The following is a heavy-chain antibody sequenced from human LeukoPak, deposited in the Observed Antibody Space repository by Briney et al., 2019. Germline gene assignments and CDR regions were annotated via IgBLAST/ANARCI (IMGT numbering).Heavy chain of an antibody. V-gene: IGHV1-69*13. Sequence: SVKVSCKASGYTFTSYYMHWVRQAPGRGLEWMGGIIPIFGTANYAQKFQGRVTITADESTSTAYMELSSLRSEDTAVYYCARGGQQLVRRTIDYWGQGTLVTVSS. CDR1: GYTFTSYY. CDR2: IIPIFGTA. CDR3: ARGGQQLVRRTIDY. D-gene: IGHD6-13*01. J-gene: IGHJ4*02.